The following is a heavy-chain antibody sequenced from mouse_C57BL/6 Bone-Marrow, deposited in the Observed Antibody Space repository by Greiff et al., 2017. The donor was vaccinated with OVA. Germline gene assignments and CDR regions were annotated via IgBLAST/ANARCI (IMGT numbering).Heavy chain of an antibody. CDR1: GYTFTSYW. CDR3: ATPYGSYPAWFAY. CDR2: IDPNSGGT. Sequence: QVQLQQPGAELVKPGASVKLSCKASGYTFTSYWMHWVKQRPGRGLEWIGRIDPNSGGTKYNEKFKSKATLTVDKPSSTAYMQLSSLTSEDSAVYYCATPYGSYPAWFAYWGQGTLVTVSA. V-gene: IGHV1-72*01. J-gene: IGHJ3*01. D-gene: IGHD1-1*02.